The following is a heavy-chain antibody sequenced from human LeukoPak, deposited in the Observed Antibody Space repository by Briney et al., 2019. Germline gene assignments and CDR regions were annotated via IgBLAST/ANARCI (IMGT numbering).Heavy chain of an antibody. J-gene: IGHJ4*02. D-gene: IGHD3-16*02. V-gene: IGHV1-2*02. Sequence: ASVKVSRKASGYTFTGYYMHWVRQAPGQGLEWMGWINPNSGGTNYAQKFQGRVTMTRDTSISTAYMELSRLRSDDTAVYYCARDYDYVWGSYRYPAPFDYWGQGTLVTVSS. CDR3: ARDYDYVWGSYRYPAPFDY. CDR2: INPNSGGT. CDR1: GYTFTGYY.